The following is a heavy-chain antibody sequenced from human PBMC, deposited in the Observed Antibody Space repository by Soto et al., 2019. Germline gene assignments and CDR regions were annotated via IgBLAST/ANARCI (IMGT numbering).Heavy chain of an antibody. V-gene: IGHV4-30-2*01. CDR2: IYHSGST. Sequence: SETLSLTCAVSGGSISSGGYSWSWIRQPPGKGLEWIGYIYHSGSTYYNPSLKSRVTISVDRSKNQFSLKLSSVTAADTAVYYCARAIAAAGNYYYYYGMDVWGQGTTVTVSS. D-gene: IGHD6-13*01. CDR3: ARAIAAAGNYYYYYGMDV. CDR1: GGSISSGGYS. J-gene: IGHJ6*02.